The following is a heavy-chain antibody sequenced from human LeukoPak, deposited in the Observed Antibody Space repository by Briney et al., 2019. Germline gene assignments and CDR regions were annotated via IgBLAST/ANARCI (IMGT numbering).Heavy chain of an antibody. D-gene: IGHD3-3*01. Sequence: GGSLRLSCAASGFTFSSYTMNWVRQAPGKGLEWVSSISSSSRYIYYADSVKGRFTISRDNAKNSLYLQMNSLRAEDTAVYYCARDLMSPNYDFWSGYYYSSSAYDYWGQGTLVTVSS. CDR3: ARDLMSPNYDFWSGYYYSSSAYDY. V-gene: IGHV3-21*01. CDR2: ISSSSRYI. J-gene: IGHJ4*02. CDR1: GFTFSSYT.